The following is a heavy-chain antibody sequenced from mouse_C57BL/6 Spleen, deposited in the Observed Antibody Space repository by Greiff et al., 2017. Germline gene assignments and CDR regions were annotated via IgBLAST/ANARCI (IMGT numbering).Heavy chain of an antibody. CDR2: IYPGGGYT. Sequence: VQLQQSGAELVRPGTSVKMSCKASGYTFTNYWIGWAKQRPGHGLEWIGDIYPGGGYTNYNEKFKGKATLTADKSSSTAYMQLSSLTSEDSAIYYCARCYGSSYYLRYWGQGTTLTVSS. CDR1: GYTFTNYW. D-gene: IGHD1-1*01. J-gene: IGHJ2*01. V-gene: IGHV1-63*01. CDR3: ARCYGSSYYLRY.